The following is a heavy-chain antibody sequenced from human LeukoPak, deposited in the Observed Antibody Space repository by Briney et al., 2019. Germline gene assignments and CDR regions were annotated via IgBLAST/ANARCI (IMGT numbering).Heavy chain of an antibody. D-gene: IGHD3-9*01. CDR3: ATETRELRYFDWLLYFDP. V-gene: IGHV1-2*06. Sequence: APVKVSCKASGYTFTGYYMHWVRQAPGQGLEWMGRINPNSGGTNYAQKFQGRVTMTRDTSISTAYMELSRLRSDDTAVYYCATETRELRYFDWLLYFDPWGQGTLVTVSS. CDR1: GYTFTGYY. J-gene: IGHJ5*02. CDR2: INPNSGGT.